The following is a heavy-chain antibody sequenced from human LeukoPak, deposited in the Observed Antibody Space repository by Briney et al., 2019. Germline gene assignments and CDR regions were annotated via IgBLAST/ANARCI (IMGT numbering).Heavy chain of an antibody. V-gene: IGHV4-30-2*01. CDR2: IYHSGST. J-gene: IGHJ3*02. D-gene: IGHD3-9*01. CDR3: AREPYYDILTGYSSEAFDI. CDR1: GGSISSGGYY. Sequence: SQTLSLTCTVSGGSISSGGYYWSWIRQPPGKGLEWIGYIYHSGSTYYNPSLKSRVTISVDTSKNQFSLKLSSVTAADTAVYYCAREPYYDILTGYSSEAFDIWGQGTMVTVSS.